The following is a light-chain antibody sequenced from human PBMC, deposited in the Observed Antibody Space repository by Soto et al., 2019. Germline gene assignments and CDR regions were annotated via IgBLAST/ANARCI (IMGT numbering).Light chain of an antibody. CDR1: SSNIGNHH. J-gene: IGLJ1*01. CDR2: DND. Sequence: QAVVTQPPSVSAAPGQKVTISCSGTSSNIGNHHVSWYQQLPGTAPKLLIHDNDRRPSGIPDRFSGSKSGTSATLGITGLQTGDEPDYFCGTWDRSLSAGVFGPGTKLTVL. V-gene: IGLV1-51*01. CDR3: GTWDRSLSAGV.